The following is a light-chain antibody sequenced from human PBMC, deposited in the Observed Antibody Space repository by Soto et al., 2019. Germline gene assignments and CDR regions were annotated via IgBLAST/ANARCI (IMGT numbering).Light chain of an antibody. Sequence: DIQMTQSPSSLSASVGDRVTITCRASQSISNFLNWYQQKPGKAPKLLIYAASSLQIGVPSRFSGSGSGTDFTLTISSLQPEDFATYYCQQSYRTLTFGGGTKVESK. CDR2: AAS. CDR1: QSISNF. V-gene: IGKV1-39*01. J-gene: IGKJ4*01. CDR3: QQSYRTLT.